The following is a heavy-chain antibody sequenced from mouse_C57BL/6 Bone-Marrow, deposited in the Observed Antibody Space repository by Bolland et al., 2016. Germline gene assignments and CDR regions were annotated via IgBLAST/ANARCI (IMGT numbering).Heavy chain of an antibody. CDR3: ARRDYDGVYAMDY. CDR2: PGSGST. Sequence: PGSGSTNYNEKFKGKATFTADTSSNTAYIQLSSLTTEDSAIYYCARRDYDGVYAMDYWGQGTS. V-gene: IGHV1-9*01. J-gene: IGHJ4*01. D-gene: IGHD2-4*01.